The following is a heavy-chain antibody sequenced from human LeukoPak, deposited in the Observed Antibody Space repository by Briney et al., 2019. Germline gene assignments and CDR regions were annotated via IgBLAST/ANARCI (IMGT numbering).Heavy chain of an antibody. J-gene: IGHJ4*02. CDR1: GGTFSSYA. CDR2: ISAYNGNT. CDR3: ARVEGRWLRFDY. D-gene: IGHD5-12*01. Sequence: GASVKVSCKASGGTFSSYAISWVRQAPGQGLEWMGWISAYNGNTNYAQKLQGRVTMTADTSTSTAYMELRSLRSDDTAVYYCARVEGRWLRFDYWGQGTLVTVSS. V-gene: IGHV1-18*01.